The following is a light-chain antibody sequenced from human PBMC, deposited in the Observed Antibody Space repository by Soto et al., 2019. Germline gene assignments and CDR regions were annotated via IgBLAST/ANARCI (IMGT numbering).Light chain of an antibody. V-gene: IGKV1-6*01. Sequence: AIPMTQSPSSLSASLGDRVTITCRASQGIGNDLGWYQQKPGNAPRLLIYAASTLQSGVPSRFSGSGSGTDFTLTISSLQPEDSATYYCLQDYNFPWTCGQGTKVEIK. CDR2: AAS. CDR1: QGIGND. J-gene: IGKJ1*01. CDR3: LQDYNFPWT.